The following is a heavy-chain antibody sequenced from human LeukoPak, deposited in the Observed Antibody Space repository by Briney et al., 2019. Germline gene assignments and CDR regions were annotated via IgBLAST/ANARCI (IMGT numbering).Heavy chain of an antibody. D-gene: IGHD1-20*01. J-gene: IGHJ4*02. CDR3: ARESITGHRDFDY. CDR2: ISSGSRTI. Sequence: PGGSLRLSCAAFGFTFGSYSMNWVRQAPGKGLEWISYISSGSRTIYYAGSVEGRFTVSRDNAKNSLYLQMRSLRAEDTAVYYCARESITGHRDFDYWGQGTLVTVSS. V-gene: IGHV3-48*01. CDR1: GFTFGSYS.